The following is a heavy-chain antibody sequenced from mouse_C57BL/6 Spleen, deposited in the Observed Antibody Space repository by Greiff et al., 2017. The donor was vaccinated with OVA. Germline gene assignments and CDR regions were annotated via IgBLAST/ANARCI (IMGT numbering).Heavy chain of an antibody. V-gene: IGHV1-18*01. Sequence: SGPELVKPGASVKIPCKASGYTFTDYNMDWVKQSHGKSLEWIGDINPNNGGTISNQKFKGKAKLTVDKSSSTAYMERRSRTSEATAVYYCARSKLFYYFDYWGQGTTLTVSS. D-gene: IGHD2-5*01. CDR3: ARSKLFYYFDY. J-gene: IGHJ2*01. CDR1: GYTFTDYN. CDR2: INPNNGGT.